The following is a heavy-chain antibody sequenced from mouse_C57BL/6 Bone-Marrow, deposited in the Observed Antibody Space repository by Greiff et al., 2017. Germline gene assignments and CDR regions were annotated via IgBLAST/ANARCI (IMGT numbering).Heavy chain of an antibody. J-gene: IGHJ4*01. CDR1: GYTFTGYW. CDR3: AREGYY. V-gene: IGHV1-9*01. Sequence: QVQLQQSGAELMKPGASVKLSCKATGYTFTGYWIEWVKQRPGHGLEWIGEILPGSGSTNYHEKFKGKATFTADTSSNTAYMQLSSLTTEDSAIYYCAREGYYWGQGTSVTVSS. CDR2: ILPGSGST.